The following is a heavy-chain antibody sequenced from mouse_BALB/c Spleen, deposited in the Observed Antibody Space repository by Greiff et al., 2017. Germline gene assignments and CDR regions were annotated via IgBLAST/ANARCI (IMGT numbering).Heavy chain of an antibody. D-gene: IGHD2-1*01. CDR2: INPSNGRT. CDR3: ARGYYGNLYWYFDV. CDR1: GYTFTSYW. Sequence: QVQLQQPGAELVKPGASVKLSCKASGYTFTSYWMHWVKQRPGQGLEWIGEINPSNGRTNYNEKFKSKATLTVDKSSSTAYMQLSSLTSEDSAVYYCARGYYGNLYWYFDVWGAGTTVTVSS. J-gene: IGHJ1*01. V-gene: IGHV1S81*02.